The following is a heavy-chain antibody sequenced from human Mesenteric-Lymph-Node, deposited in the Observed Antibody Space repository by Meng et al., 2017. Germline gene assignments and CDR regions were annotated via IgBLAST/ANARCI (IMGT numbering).Heavy chain of an antibody. CDR2: ISWDGDSS. Sequence: GESLKISCEGSGFSNTYWMHWVRQAPGKGLEWVSDISWDGDSSHYADSVKGRFTISRDNSKNSLHLQMNSLRPEDTALYYCARRGAAGYFDYWGQGTLVTVSS. CDR3: ARRGAAGYFDY. J-gene: IGHJ4*02. V-gene: IGHV3-43D*03. D-gene: IGHD6-13*01. CDR1: GFSNTYW.